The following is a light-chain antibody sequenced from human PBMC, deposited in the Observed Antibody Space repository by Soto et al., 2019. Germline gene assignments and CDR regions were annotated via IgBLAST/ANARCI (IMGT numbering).Light chain of an antibody. Sequence: DVQMTQSPSTLSASVGDRVTITFRASQSISSWLAWYQQKPGKAPKLLIYDASNLEAGVPSRFRGSGSGTDFTFTISRLQPEDIATYYCQQYENLPTFGQGTKVDIK. J-gene: IGKJ1*01. CDR1: QSISSW. CDR2: DAS. V-gene: IGKV1-33*01. CDR3: QQYENLPT.